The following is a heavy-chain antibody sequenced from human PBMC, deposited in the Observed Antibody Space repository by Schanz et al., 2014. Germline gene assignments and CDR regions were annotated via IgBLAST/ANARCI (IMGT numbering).Heavy chain of an antibody. CDR3: AATTILAD. V-gene: IGHV3-33*01. J-gene: IGHJ4*02. D-gene: IGHD3-3*01. CDR1: GFTFSSYG. CDR2: IWDDGSNE. Sequence: QVQLVESGGGVVQPGRSLRLSCAASGFTFSSYGMHWVRQAPGKGLEWVAVIWDDGSNEYYADSVKGRFTISRDNSKNTLSLQMNSLRAEDTAVYYCAATTILADWGQGTLVAVSS.